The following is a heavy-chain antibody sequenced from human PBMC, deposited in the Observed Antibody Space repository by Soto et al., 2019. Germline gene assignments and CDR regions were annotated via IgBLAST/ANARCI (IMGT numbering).Heavy chain of an antibody. CDR3: ARGGVKYYYDSSGYYYFDY. CDR1: GGSFSGYY. CDR2: INHSGST. D-gene: IGHD3-22*01. J-gene: IGHJ4*02. Sequence: QVQLQQWGAGLLKPSETLSLTCAVYGGSFSGYYWSWIRQPPGKGLEWIGEINHSGSTNYNPSLKSRVTISVDTSKNQFSLKLSSVTAADTAVYYCARGGVKYYYDSSGYYYFDYWGQGTLVTVSS. V-gene: IGHV4-34*01.